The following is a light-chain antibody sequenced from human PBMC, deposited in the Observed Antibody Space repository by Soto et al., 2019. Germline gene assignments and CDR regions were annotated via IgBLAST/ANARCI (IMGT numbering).Light chain of an antibody. J-gene: IGKJ1*01. V-gene: IGKV1-27*01. CDR3: RNYNSAPWT. Sequence: DIQMTQSPSSLSASVGDRVTITCRASRDITDYLAWYQQKPGQVPKLLIYTASTLHSGVPSRFTASGSGTDFTLTITGLQPEDFATYYCRNYNSAPWTFGQGTKVDIK. CDR1: RDITDY. CDR2: TAS.